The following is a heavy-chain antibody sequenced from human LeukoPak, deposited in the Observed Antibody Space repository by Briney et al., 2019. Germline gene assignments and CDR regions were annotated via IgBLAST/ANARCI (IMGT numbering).Heavy chain of an antibody. Sequence: GGSLRLSCAASGFTFDNYAMSWVRQARGKELEWVSGISGSGDSTNYADSVKGRLTISRDNSKNTLSLQMNSLRADDSAVYYCARLLREYCSSTSCNRIYFDYWGQGILVTVSS. CDR3: ARLLREYCSSTSCNRIYFDY. D-gene: IGHD2-2*01. V-gene: IGHV3-23*01. CDR1: GFTFDNYA. CDR2: ISGSGDST. J-gene: IGHJ4*02.